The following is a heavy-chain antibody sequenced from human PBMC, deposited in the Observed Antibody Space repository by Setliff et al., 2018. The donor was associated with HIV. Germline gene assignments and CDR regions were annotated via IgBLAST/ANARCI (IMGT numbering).Heavy chain of an antibody. V-gene: IGHV3-9*01. J-gene: IGHJ4*02. CDR1: GFTFDDYA. Sequence: PGGSLRLSCAASGFTFDDYAMHWVRQAPGKGLEWVSGINWNSGSTGYADSVKGRFTISRDNAKNSLYLQMNSLRAEDTALYYCAKGYCSSTSCFADYWGQGTLVTVSS. D-gene: IGHD2-2*01. CDR3: AKGYCSSTSCFADY. CDR2: INWNSGST.